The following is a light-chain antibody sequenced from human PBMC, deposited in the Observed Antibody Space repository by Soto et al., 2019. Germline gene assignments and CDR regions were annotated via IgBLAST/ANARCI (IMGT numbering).Light chain of an antibody. CDR1: QSLLQSNGYNY. V-gene: IGKV2-28*01. CDR3: MQAIKSPHT. Sequence: IVMTQPPFSQPVTLGEQASISCRSSQSLLQSNGYNYLDWYLQKPGQSPHLLIYLGSNRATGVPARFSGTGSGTDFTLKISRVEADDVGVYYCMQAIKSPHTFGQGTKLYIK. CDR2: LGS. J-gene: IGKJ2*01.